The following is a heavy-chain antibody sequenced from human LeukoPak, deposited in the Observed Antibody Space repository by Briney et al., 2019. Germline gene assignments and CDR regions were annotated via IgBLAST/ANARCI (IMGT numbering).Heavy chain of an antibody. D-gene: IGHD6-19*01. CDR2: IWYDGSNK. CDR1: GFTFNNYG. J-gene: IGHJ4*02. Sequence: GGSLRLSCAASGFTFNNYGMHWVRQAPGKGLEWVAVIWYDGSNKYYVDSVKGRFTISRDISKNTLYLQMNSLRAEDTAVYYCAREMVAAGDWLVRSVYYFDYWGQGTLVTVSS. CDR3: AREMVAAGDWLVRSVYYFDY. V-gene: IGHV3-33*01.